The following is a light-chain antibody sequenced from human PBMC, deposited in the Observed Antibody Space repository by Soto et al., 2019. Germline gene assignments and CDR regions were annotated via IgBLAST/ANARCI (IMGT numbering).Light chain of an antibody. V-gene: IGKV1-39*01. CDR1: QSISTF. CDR2: TAS. Sequence: DLQMTQSPSSLSASLGDRVTITCRASQSISTFLNWYQPKPGEDPKILIYTASSLKSGVPSRFRGSGSGTDFTLTISRLQPDDVATYHCQQTDSTPWTFGQGTKVEIK. J-gene: IGKJ1*01. CDR3: QQTDSTPWT.